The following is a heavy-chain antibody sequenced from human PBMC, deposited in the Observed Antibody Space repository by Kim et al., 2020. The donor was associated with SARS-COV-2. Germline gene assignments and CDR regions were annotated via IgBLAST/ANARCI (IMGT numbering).Heavy chain of an antibody. CDR3: AKSSIAARLEYYFDY. J-gene: IGHJ4*02. CDR2: ISGSGGST. D-gene: IGHD6-6*01. V-gene: IGHV3-23*01. Sequence: GGSLRLSCAASGFTFSSYAMSWVRQAPGKGLEWVSAISGSGGSTYYADSVKGRFTISRDNSKNTLYLQMNSLRAEDTAVYYCAKSSIAARLEYYFDYWGQGTLVTVSS. CDR1: GFTFSSYA.